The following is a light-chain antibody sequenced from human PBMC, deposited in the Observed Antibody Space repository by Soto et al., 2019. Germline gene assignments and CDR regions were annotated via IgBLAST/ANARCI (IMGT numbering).Light chain of an antibody. V-gene: IGLV2-14*03. Sequence: QSVLTQPASVSGSPGQSIAISCTGTSGDVGAYNYVSWYQHHPGKVPKLVIYDVTNRPSGISDRFSGPKSGNTASLTISGLQAEDEADFYCCSYTSASTYVFGTGTKVTVL. J-gene: IGLJ1*01. CDR2: DVT. CDR3: CSYTSASTYV. CDR1: SGDVGAYNY.